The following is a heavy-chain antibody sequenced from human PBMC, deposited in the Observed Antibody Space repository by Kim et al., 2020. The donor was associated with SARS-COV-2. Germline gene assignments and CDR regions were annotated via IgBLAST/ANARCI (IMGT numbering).Heavy chain of an antibody. J-gene: IGHJ4*02. D-gene: IGHD2-15*01. V-gene: IGHV1-3*01. CDR1: GYTFTSYA. CDR3: ARLGADGYCSGGSCYS. Sequence: ASVKVSCKASGYTFTSYAMHWVRQAPGQRLEWMGWINAGNGNTKYSQKFQGRVTITRDTSASTAYMELSSLRSEDTAVYYCARLGADGYCSGGSCYSWGQGTLVTVSS. CDR2: INAGNGNT.